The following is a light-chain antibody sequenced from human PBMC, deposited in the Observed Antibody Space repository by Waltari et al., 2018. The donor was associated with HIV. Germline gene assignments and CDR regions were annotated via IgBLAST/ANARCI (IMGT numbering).Light chain of an antibody. Sequence: DIQMTQSPSSLSASVGDRVTITCQASQDISNYLNWYQQKPGKAPKLLIYDASNLETGVPSRFSGSGSGTDFTFTISSLQPEDIETYYCQQYDNLPRYTFGPGTKVDIK. CDR2: DAS. J-gene: IGKJ3*01. CDR3: QQYDNLPRYT. V-gene: IGKV1-33*01. CDR1: QDISNY.